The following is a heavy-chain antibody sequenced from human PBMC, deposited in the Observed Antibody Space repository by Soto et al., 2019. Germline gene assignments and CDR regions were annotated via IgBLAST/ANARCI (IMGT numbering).Heavy chain of an antibody. CDR2: INHSGST. J-gene: IGHJ4*02. Sequence: SETLSLTCAVYGGSFSGYYWSWIRQPPGKGLEWIGEINHSGSTNYNPSLKSRVTISVDTSKNQFSLKLSSVTAAETAVYYCARKAFRVFDYWGQGTLVTVSS. D-gene: IGHD6-13*01. CDR1: GGSFSGYY. V-gene: IGHV4-34*01. CDR3: ARKAFRVFDY.